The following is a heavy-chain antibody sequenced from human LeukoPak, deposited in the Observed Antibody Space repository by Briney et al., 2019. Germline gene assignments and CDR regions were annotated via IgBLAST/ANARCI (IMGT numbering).Heavy chain of an antibody. V-gene: IGHV7-4-1*02. D-gene: IGHD2-15*01. CDR2: INTNTGNP. CDR1: GYTFTSYA. J-gene: IGHJ6*03. CDR3: ARDGYCSGGSCWPAGRVYYYYYMDV. Sequence: GASVKVSCKASGYTFTSYAMNWVRQAPGQGLEWMGWINTNTGNPTYAQGFTGRFVFSLDTSVSTAYLQISSLKAEETAVYYCARDGYCSGGSCWPAGRVYYYYYMDVWGKGTTVTISS.